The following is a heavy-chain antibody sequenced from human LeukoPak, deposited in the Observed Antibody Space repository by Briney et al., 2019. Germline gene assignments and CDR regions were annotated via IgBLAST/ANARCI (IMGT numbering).Heavy chain of an antibody. J-gene: IGHJ6*02. Sequence: GGSLRLSCAASGFTFSSYDMHWVRQATGKGLEWVSAIGTAGDTYYPGSVKGRFTISRENAKNSLYLQMNSLRAGDTAVYYSARGIRRGYCSGGSCYPPWYYYGMDVWGQGTTVTVSS. V-gene: IGHV3-13*01. CDR3: ARGIRRGYCSGGSCYPPWYYYGMDV. CDR1: GFTFSSYD. CDR2: IGTAGDT. D-gene: IGHD2-15*01.